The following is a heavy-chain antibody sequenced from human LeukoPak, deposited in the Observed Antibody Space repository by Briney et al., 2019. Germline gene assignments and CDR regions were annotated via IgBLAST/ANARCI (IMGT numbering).Heavy chain of an antibody. CDR2: INHSGST. J-gene: IGHJ3*02. V-gene: IGHV4-34*01. Sequence: SETLSLTCAVYGGSFSGYYWTWIRQPPGKGLEWIGEINHSGSTNSNPSLKSRVTISVDTSKNQFSLKLNSVTAADTAVYYCARVGASAFDIWGQGTMVTVSS. D-gene: IGHD3-10*01. CDR3: ARVGASAFDI. CDR1: GGSFSGYY.